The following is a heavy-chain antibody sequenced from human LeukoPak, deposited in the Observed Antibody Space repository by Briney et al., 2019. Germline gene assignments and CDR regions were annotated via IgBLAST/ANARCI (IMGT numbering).Heavy chain of an antibody. CDR2: IYSDDST. CDR1: GFIVSSNY. CDR3: ARDGGSGSFSFDY. D-gene: IGHD3-10*01. Sequence: PGGSLRLSCAASGFIVSSNYMTWVRQAPGKGLEWVSVIYSDDSTDYADSVRGRFTLSRDNSKNTLYLQMNSLRAEDTAVYYCARDGGSGSFSFDYWGQGTLVTVSS. V-gene: IGHV3-53*01. J-gene: IGHJ4*02.